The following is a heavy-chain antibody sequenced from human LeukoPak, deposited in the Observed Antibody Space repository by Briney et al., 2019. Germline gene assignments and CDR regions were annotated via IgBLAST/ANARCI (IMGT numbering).Heavy chain of an antibody. J-gene: IGHJ3*02. CDR2: INPSGGST. V-gene: IGHV1-46*03. D-gene: IGHD3-22*01. CDR1: GYTFTSYY. Sequence: ASVKVSCKASGYTFTSYYMHWVRQAPGQGLEWMGIINPSGGSTSYAQKFQGRVTMTRDTSTSTVYMELSSLRSEDTAVYYCAREPYYYDSSGTHAFDIWGQGTVVTVSS. CDR3: AREPYYYDSSGTHAFDI.